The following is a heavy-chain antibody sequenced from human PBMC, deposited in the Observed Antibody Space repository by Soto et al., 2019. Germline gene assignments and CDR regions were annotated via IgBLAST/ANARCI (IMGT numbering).Heavy chain of an antibody. Sequence: EVQLVESGGGLIQPGGSLRLSCAASGFTVSSNYMSWVRQAPGKGLEWVSVIYSGGSTYYADSVKGRFTISRDNSKNPLYLQMNSLRAEDTAVYYCARDSDCSGGSCCWGMDVWGQGTTVTVSS. J-gene: IGHJ6*02. CDR1: GFTVSSNY. CDR3: ARDSDCSGGSCCWGMDV. CDR2: IYSGGST. V-gene: IGHV3-53*01. D-gene: IGHD2-15*01.